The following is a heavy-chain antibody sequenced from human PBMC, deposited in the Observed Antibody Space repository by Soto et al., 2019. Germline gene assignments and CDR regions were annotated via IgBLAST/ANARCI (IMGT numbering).Heavy chain of an antibody. CDR3: ARHPERIAEIGWFDP. Sequence: GSLRLSCAASGFTFSTYAMAWVRQAPGKGLEWVSGVSASGLNTDYADPVKGRFYISRDNSKNTVSLHMNSLRAEDTAVYYCARHPERIAEIGWFDPWGQGTLVTVSS. CDR2: VSASGLNT. V-gene: IGHV3-23*01. CDR1: GFTFSTYA. J-gene: IGHJ5*02. D-gene: IGHD6-13*01.